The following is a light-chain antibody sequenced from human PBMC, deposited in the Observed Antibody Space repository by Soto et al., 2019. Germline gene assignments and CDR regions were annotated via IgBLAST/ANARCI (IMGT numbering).Light chain of an antibody. CDR1: SSDVGGYNF. CDR2: EVS. V-gene: IGLV2-14*01. J-gene: IGLJ1*01. Sequence: QSVLTQPASVSGSPGQSITISCTGTSSDVGGYNFVSWYQQFPGKAPKLMIYEVSNRPSGVSNRFSGSKSGNTASLTISGLQAEDEADYYCCSCAAGINVFGTGTKVTVL. CDR3: CSCAAGINV.